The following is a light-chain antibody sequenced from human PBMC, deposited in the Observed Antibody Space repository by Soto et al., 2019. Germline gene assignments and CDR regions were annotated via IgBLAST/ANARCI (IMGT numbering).Light chain of an antibody. CDR2: GAS. J-gene: IGKJ1*01. CDR3: QQYGSSPQT. Sequence: EIVLTQSPGTLSLSPGERATLSCRASQSVSSSYLAWYQQKPGQAPRLLIYGASSRATGIPDRFSGSGSVTDFTLTISRLEPEDFAVYYCQQYGSSPQTFGQGTKVDI. V-gene: IGKV3-20*01. CDR1: QSVSSSY.